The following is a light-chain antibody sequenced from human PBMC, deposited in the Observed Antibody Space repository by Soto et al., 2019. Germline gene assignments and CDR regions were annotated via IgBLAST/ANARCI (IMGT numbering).Light chain of an antibody. Sequence: DIQMTQSPSTLSGSVGDRFTGTCLASQTSSSWLAWYQQKPGKAPKLLIYKASTLKSGVPSRFSGSGSGTEFTLTISSLQPDDFATYYCQHYNSYSEAFGQGTKVDIK. CDR2: KAS. J-gene: IGKJ1*01. V-gene: IGKV1-5*03. CDR1: QTSSSW. CDR3: QHYNSYSEA.